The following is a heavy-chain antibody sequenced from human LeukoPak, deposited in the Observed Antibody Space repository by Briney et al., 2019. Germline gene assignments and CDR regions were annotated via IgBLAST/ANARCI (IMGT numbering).Heavy chain of an antibody. CDR2: ITYDGSSE. CDR1: GFTFSNYG. CDR3: AKRGDGGHKSLEY. J-gene: IGHJ4*02. D-gene: IGHD3-16*01. Sequence: GGSLRLSCVASGFTFSNYGMHWVRQAPGKGLEWVATITYDGSSEYYADSVKDRFTVSRDNSKNTLYLQTSSLKTEDTAVYYCAKRGDGGHKSLEYWGQGTLVIVSS. V-gene: IGHV3-30*18.